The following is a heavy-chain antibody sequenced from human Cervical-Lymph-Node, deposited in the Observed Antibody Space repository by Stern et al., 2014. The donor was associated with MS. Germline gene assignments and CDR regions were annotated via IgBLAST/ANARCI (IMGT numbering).Heavy chain of an antibody. CDR2: MYPANGHT. J-gene: IGHJ6*02. Sequence: QVQLVQSGTEVKKPGASVRVSCKASGYTFSNYDIKWVRQATGQGLEYMGWMYPANGHTAHAQQFQGRVTMTADTSISTAYLDLTSLRSEDTAVYYCARATGRPSRYYGMDVWGQGTTVIVSS. D-gene: IGHD1-1*01. V-gene: IGHV1-8*02. CDR1: GYTFSNYD. CDR3: ARATGRPSRYYGMDV.